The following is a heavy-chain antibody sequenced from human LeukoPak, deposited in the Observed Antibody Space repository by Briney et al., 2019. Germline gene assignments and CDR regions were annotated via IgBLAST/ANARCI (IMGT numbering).Heavy chain of an antibody. J-gene: IGHJ4*02. V-gene: IGHV4-4*09. D-gene: IGHD2-2*01. CDR2: IYTSGST. CDR1: GGSISSYY. CDR3: RVVVVPPEYYFDY. Sequence: SETLSLTCTFSGGSISSYYWSWIRQPPGKGLEWIGYIYTSGSTNYNPSLKSRVTISVDTSKNQFSLKLSSVTAADTAVYYCRVVVVPPEYYFDYWGQGTLVTVSS.